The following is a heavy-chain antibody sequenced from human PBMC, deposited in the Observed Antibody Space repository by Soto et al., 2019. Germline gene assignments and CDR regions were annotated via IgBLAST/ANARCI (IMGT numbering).Heavy chain of an antibody. CDR3: ARGHSTDCSNGVCSFFYNHEMDV. Sequence: ASVKVSCKASGYSFTDYHIHWVRQAPGQGLEWLGRINPKSGGTSTAQKFQGWVTMTRDRSISTVYVELTRLRSDDTAVYFCARGHSTDCSNGVCSFFYNHEMDVWGQGTTVTVSS. CDR2: INPKSGGT. D-gene: IGHD2-8*01. J-gene: IGHJ6*02. CDR1: GYSFTDYH. V-gene: IGHV1-2*04.